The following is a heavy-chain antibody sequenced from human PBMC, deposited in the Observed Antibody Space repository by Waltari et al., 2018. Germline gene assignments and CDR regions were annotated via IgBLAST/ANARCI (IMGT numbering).Heavy chain of an antibody. D-gene: IGHD3-22*01. V-gene: IGHV3-23*01. Sequence: EVQLLESGGALVQPGGSLRLSCAASGFTISSNAMNWVRQAPGKGLEWVSVISSSGGTIYYADSVKGRFTISRDYSKNTLYLQMNSLRAGDTAVYFCAKRDRVIVSEGGAFDIWGQGTMVTVSS. J-gene: IGHJ3*02. CDR3: AKRDRVIVSEGGAFDI. CDR2: ISSSGGTI. CDR1: GFTISSNA.